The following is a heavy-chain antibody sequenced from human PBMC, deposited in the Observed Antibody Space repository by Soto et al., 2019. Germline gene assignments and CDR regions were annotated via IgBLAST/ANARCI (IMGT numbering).Heavy chain of an antibody. CDR3: ATAGTVSSINWFDP. CDR2: ISGSGGST. Sequence: GGSLRLSCAASGFTFSSYAMSWVRQAPGKGLEWVSAISGSGGSTYYADSVKGRFTIPRDNSKNTLYFQMNSLRAEDTAVYYCATAGTVSSINWFDPWGQRTLVTVSS. D-gene: IGHD3-3*02. CDR1: GFTFSSYA. J-gene: IGHJ5*02. V-gene: IGHV3-23*01.